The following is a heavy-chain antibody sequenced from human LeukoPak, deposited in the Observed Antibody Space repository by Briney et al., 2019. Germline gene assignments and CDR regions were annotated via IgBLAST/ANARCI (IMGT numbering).Heavy chain of an antibody. D-gene: IGHD5-18*01. CDR2: ISYSGST. V-gene: IGHV4-59*01. CDR3: ARGSSGYSYG. CDR1: GGSISSYY. Sequence: PSETLSLTCTVSGGSISSYYWSWLRQPPGQGLEWIGYISYSGSTNYNPSLKSRVTISVDTSKNQFSLKLSSVTAADAAVYYCARGSSGYSYGWGQGTLVTVSS. J-gene: IGHJ4*02.